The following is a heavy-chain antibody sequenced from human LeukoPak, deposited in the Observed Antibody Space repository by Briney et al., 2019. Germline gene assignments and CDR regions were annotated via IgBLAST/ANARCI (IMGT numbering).Heavy chain of an antibody. CDR2: IGGTTNSI. CDR3: ARDEYSGLYYYMDV. D-gene: IGHD5-12*01. Sequence: GSLRLSCAASGFSFSSYEMNWVRQAPGKGLEWVSYIGGTTNSIYYADSVKGRFTISRDNAKKSLHLQMNSLRAEDTAVYYCARDEYSGLYYYMDVWGKGTTVTVSS. J-gene: IGHJ6*03. CDR1: GFSFSSYE. V-gene: IGHV3-48*03.